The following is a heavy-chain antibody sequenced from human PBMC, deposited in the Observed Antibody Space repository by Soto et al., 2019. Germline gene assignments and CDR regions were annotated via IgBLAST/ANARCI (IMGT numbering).Heavy chain of an antibody. V-gene: IGHV4-31*11. CDR1: GGSFSGYY. D-gene: IGHD3-9*01. J-gene: IGHJ4*02. CDR3: AREASYDILTGFYNSLDF. CDR2: IYYSGTT. Sequence: SETLSLTCAVYGGSFSGYYWNWIRQHPGKGLEWIGYIYYSGTTSYNPSLKTRVTISLDTSKNQFSLKLSSVTAADTAVYYCAREASYDILTGFYNSLDFWGRGTLVTVSS.